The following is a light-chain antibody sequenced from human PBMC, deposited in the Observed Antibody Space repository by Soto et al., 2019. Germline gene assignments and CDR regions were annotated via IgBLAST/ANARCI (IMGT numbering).Light chain of an antibody. Sequence: QSVLTQPPSASGSPGQSVTISCTGTSSDVGGYNYVSWYQHHPGKGPKLMIFEVSKRPSVVPDRFSGSKSGNTASLTVSGLQAEDEADYYCSSYAGSNNLVFGGGTQLTVL. CDR3: SSYAGSNNLV. CDR1: SSDVGGYNY. J-gene: IGLJ2*01. V-gene: IGLV2-8*01. CDR2: EVS.